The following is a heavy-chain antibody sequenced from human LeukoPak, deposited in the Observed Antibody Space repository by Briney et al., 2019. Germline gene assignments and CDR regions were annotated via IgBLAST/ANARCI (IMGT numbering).Heavy chain of an antibody. J-gene: IGHJ4*02. CDR1: GFTFSSYG. Sequence: GGSLRLSCAASGFTFSSYGMHWVRQAPGKGLEWVAFIRYDGSNKYYADSVKGRFTISRDNSKNTLYLQMNSLRAEDTAVYYCAKEANYVAGYFDYWAREPWSPSPQ. CDR2: IRYDGSNK. D-gene: IGHD1-7*01. CDR3: AKEANYVAGYFDY. V-gene: IGHV3-30*02.